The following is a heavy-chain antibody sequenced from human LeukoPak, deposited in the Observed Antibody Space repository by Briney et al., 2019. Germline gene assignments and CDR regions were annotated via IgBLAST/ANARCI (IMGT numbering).Heavy chain of an antibody. CDR3: ARVLARQQLATGY. Sequence: ASVKVSCKASGYTFTSYDINWVRQATGQGLEWMGWMNPNSGNTGYAQKFQGRVTMTRNTSISTAYMELSSLRSVDTAVYYCARVLARQQLATGYWGQGTLVTVSS. CDR1: GYTFTSYD. J-gene: IGHJ4*02. CDR2: MNPNSGNT. V-gene: IGHV1-8*01. D-gene: IGHD6-13*01.